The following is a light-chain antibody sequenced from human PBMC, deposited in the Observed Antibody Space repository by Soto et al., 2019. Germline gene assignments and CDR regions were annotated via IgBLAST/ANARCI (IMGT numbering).Light chain of an antibody. CDR1: SSNIGAGYD. J-gene: IGLJ2*01. CDR3: QSYDNSLSGHVV. V-gene: IGLV1-40*01. Sequence: QLVLTQPPSVSGAPGQRVTISCTGSSSNIGAGYDVHWYQQLPGTAPKLLIYGNSNRPSGVPDRFSGSKSGTSASLAITGLQAEDEADYYCQSYDNSLSGHVVFGGGTKLTVL. CDR2: GNS.